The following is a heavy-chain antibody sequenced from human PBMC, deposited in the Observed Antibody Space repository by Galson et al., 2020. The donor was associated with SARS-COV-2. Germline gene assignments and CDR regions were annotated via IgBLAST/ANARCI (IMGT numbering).Heavy chain of an antibody. CDR2: IYYSGST. Sequence: SETLSLTCTLSGGSISSYYWSWIRQPPGKGLEWIGYIYYSGSTNYNPSLKSRVTISVDTSKNQFSLKLSSVTAADTAVYYCARVAPENDYYDSSGYLYYFGYWGQGTLVTVSS. CDR3: ARVAPENDYYDSSGYLYYFGY. CDR1: GGSISSYY. J-gene: IGHJ4*02. V-gene: IGHV4-59*13. D-gene: IGHD3-22*01.